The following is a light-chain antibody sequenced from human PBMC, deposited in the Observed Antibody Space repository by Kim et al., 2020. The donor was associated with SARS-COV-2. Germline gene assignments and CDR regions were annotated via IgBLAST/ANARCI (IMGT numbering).Light chain of an antibody. J-gene: IGKJ5*01. CDR1: HDITNY. V-gene: IGKV1-16*01. CDR2: GAS. Sequence: DIQMTQSPSSLSASVGDRVTITCRASHDITNYLAWFQQRPGKAPRSLIYGASTLQSGVPSRFSGSGSGTDFTLTITSVQPEDFATYFCQQYDVYPITFGQGTRLDIK. CDR3: QQYDVYPIT.